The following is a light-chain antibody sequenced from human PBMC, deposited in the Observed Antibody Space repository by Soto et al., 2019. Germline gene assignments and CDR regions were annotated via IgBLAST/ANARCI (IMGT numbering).Light chain of an antibody. J-gene: IGKJ1*01. CDR2: DAS. CDR3: QQYNSYWS. CDR1: QSISSW. V-gene: IGKV1-5*01. Sequence: DIQMTQSPSTLSASVGDRVTITCRASQSISSWLAWYQQKPGKAPKLLIYDASSLEIGVPSRFCGSGSGTEFTVTISSLQPDGFATYYCQQYNSYWSFGQGTKVEIK.